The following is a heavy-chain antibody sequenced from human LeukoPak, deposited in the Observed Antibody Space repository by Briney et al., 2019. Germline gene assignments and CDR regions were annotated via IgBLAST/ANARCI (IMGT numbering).Heavy chain of an antibody. CDR2: ISSSSSDI. CDR3: ARSCYYDSSGYYFPPVPLDY. V-gene: IGHV3-21*01. Sequence: GGSLRLSCAASGFTFSSYSMNWVRQAPGKGLEWVSSISSSSSDIYYADSVKGRFTISRDNAKNSLYLQMNSLRAEDTAVYYCARSCYYDSSGYYFPPVPLDYWGQGTLVTVSS. J-gene: IGHJ4*02. D-gene: IGHD3-22*01. CDR1: GFTFSSYS.